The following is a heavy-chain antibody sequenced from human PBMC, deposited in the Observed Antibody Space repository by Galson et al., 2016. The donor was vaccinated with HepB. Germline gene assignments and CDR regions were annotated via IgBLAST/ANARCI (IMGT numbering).Heavy chain of an antibody. CDR3: AKDSGAYYYDSSGYRRNAFDI. D-gene: IGHD3-22*01. V-gene: IGHV3-9*01. CDR2: SI. J-gene: IGHJ3*02. Sequence: SIGYADSVKGRFTISRDNAKNSLYLQMNSLRAGDTALYYCAKDSGAYYYDSSGYRRNAFDIWGQGTMVTVSS.